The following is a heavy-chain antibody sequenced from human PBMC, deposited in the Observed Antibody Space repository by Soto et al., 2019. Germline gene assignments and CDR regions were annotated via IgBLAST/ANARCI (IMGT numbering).Heavy chain of an antibody. Sequence: GGSLRLSCAASGFTFSSYAMHWVRQAPGKGLEWVAVISYDGSNKYNADSVKGRFTISRDNSKNTLYLQMNSLRAEDTALYYCASPRLNYYDSSGYYWAFDYWGQGTLVTVSS. J-gene: IGHJ4*02. V-gene: IGHV3-30-3*01. CDR1: GFTFSSYA. CDR3: ASPRLNYYDSSGYYWAFDY. CDR2: ISYDGSNK. D-gene: IGHD3-22*01.